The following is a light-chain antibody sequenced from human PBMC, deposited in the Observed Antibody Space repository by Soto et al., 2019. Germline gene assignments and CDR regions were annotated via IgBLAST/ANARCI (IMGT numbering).Light chain of an antibody. V-gene: IGLV2-23*03. CDR3: CSHAGSYTFRV. J-gene: IGLJ1*01. CDR2: EGS. CDR1: SSDVGSYNL. Sequence: QSALTQPASVSGSPGQSITISCTGTSSDVGSYNLVSWYQQHPGKAPKLMIYEGSKRPSGVSNRFSGSKSGNTASLTISGLQAEDEADYYCCSHAGSYTFRVFGTGTKLTVL.